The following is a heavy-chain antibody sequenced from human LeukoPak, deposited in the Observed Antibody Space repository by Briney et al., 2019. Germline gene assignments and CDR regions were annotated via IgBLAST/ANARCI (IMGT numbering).Heavy chain of an antibody. CDR3: ARDPSSVTLYFFDY. CDR1: GYTFRGNY. J-gene: IGHJ4*02. Sequence: ASVKVSCKASGYTFRGNYIHWLRQAPGQGLGWMGWIDANNGDTKSAQKFQGRVTMSRDTSISTAYMDLSSLSPDDAAVYYCARDPSSVTLYFFDYWGQGTLVTVSS. D-gene: IGHD4-11*01. CDR2: IDANNGDT. V-gene: IGHV1-2*02.